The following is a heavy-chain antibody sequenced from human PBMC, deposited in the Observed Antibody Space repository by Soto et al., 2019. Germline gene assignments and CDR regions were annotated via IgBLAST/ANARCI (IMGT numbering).Heavy chain of an antibody. Sequence: QVQLVESGGGLVKPGGSLRLSCAASGFTLSNHSMSWIRQAPGKGLEWVSYISDRDSGSVNHYGDSGKGRFTISRDNAKNSMDLQMNSLRVEDAAVYYCARESWANPDYWGQGTLVTVSS. CDR2: ISDRDSGSVN. V-gene: IGHV3-11*01. D-gene: IGHD3-10*01. CDR3: ARESWANPDY. CDR1: GFTLSNHS. J-gene: IGHJ4*02.